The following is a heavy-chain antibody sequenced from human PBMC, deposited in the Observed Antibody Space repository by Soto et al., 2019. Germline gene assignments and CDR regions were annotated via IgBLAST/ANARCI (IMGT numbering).Heavy chain of an antibody. V-gene: IGHV1-18*01. D-gene: IGHD6-13*01. J-gene: IGHJ4*02. CDR2: ISTYNGDT. CDR3: AISNVIAAACPPFDY. Sequence: QVQLVQSGAEVKEPGASVKVSCKAAGYTFTSYGFSWVRQAPGQGLEWMGWISTYNGDTHYAQNLQGRVTMTTDTPTRTAYMESRSLRSDDTSVYYCAISNVIAAACPPFDYWGQGTLVTVSS. CDR1: GYTFTSYG.